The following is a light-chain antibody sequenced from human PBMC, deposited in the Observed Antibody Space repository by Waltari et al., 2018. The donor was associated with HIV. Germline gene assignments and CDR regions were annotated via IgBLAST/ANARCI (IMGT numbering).Light chain of an antibody. J-gene: IGKJ3*01. CDR3: QQYNNWPPLFT. Sequence: EIVMTQSPATLSVSPGARATLSCRASQSVSSNLAWYQQKPVQAPRLLIYGASTRATGIPARFSGSGSGTEFTLTISSLQSEDFAVYYCQQYNNWPPLFTFGPGTKVDIK. CDR1: QSVSSN. CDR2: GAS. V-gene: IGKV3-15*01.